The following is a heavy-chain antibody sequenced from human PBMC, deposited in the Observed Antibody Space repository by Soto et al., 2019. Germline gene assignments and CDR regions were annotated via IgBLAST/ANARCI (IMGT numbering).Heavy chain of an antibody. V-gene: IGHV4-30-4*01. CDR3: ARVDYGGNLIDY. J-gene: IGHJ4*02. Sequence: TLSLTCTVSGGSISSGDYYWSWIRQPPGKGLEWIGYIYYIVSTYYNPSLKSRVTISVDTSKNQFSLKLSSVTAADTAVYYCARVDYGGNLIDYWGQGTLVTVSS. CDR1: GGSISSGDYY. D-gene: IGHD4-17*01. CDR2: IYYIVST.